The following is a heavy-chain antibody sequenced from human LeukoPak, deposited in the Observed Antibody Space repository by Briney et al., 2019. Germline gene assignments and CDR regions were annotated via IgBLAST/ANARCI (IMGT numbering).Heavy chain of an antibody. CDR1: GFTFGSYG. CDR3: AKVRYGYTYGPVDD. Sequence: GGSLRLSCAASGFTFGSYGFHWVRQAPGKGLEWVSGISDRGGTNYVDSVKGRFTISRDNSKKTLYLQMNSLRAEDTDLYYCAKVRYGYTYGPVDDWGQGTLVTVSS. D-gene: IGHD5-18*01. V-gene: IGHV3-23*01. CDR2: ISDRGGT. J-gene: IGHJ4*02.